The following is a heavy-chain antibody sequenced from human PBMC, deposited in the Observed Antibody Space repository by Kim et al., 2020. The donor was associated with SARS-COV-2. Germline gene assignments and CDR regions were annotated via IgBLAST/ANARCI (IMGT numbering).Heavy chain of an antibody. CDR1: GYTFTSYG. V-gene: IGHV1-18*04. J-gene: IGHJ4*02. D-gene: IGHD2-2*01. CDR3: ARVQNLLDEDIVVVPAADY. CDR2: ISAYNGNT. Sequence: ASVKVSCKASGYTFTSYGISWVRQAPGQGLEWMGWISAYNGNTNYAQKLQGRVTMTTDTSTSTAYMELRSLRSDDTAVYYCARVQNLLDEDIVVVPAADYWGQGTLVTVSS.